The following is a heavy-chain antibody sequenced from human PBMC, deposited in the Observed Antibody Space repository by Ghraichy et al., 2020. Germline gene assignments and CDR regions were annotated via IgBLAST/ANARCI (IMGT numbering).Heavy chain of an antibody. J-gene: IGHJ4*02. CDR2: ISYDGSNK. V-gene: IGHV3-30-3*01. D-gene: IGHD3-22*01. CDR1: GFTFSSYA. CDR3: AREDSSGYYFDY. Sequence: GGSLRLSCAASGFTFSSYAMPWVRQAPGKGMEWVAVISYDGSNKYYADSVKGRFTISRDNSKNTLYLQMNSLRAEDTAVYYCAREDSSGYYFDYWGQGTLVTGSS.